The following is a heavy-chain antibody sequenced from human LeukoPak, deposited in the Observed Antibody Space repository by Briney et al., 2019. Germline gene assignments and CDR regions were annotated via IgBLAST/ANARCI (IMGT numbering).Heavy chain of an antibody. CDR2: ISSSSNYI. CDR1: GFTFSSYS. V-gene: IGHV3-21*01. Sequence: GGSLRLSCAASGFTFSSYSMNWVRQAPGKGLQWVSSISSSSNYIYDADSVKGRFTISRDNAKNSLYLQMDSLRAEDTAVYYCARGDTIFGVVIMGGAFDIWGQGTMVTVSS. J-gene: IGHJ3*02. D-gene: IGHD3-3*01. CDR3: ARGDTIFGVVIMGGAFDI.